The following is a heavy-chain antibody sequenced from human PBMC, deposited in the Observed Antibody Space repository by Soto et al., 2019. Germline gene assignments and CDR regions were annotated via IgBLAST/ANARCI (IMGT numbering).Heavy chain of an antibody. V-gene: IGHV3-23*01. CDR2: LSGRGGTT. CDR3: AKDHGSYGPKWIDS. D-gene: IGHD3-10*01. J-gene: IGHJ5*01. CDR1: GVTFSSYP. Sequence: QSGGSLRLSYAASGVTFSSYPMSWVHKTPGKGLEWVSTLSGRGGTTYYADSVKGQFTISRDNSKSTLYLQMNSLRAEDTALYYCAKDHGSYGPKWIDSWGQGTLVTVSS.